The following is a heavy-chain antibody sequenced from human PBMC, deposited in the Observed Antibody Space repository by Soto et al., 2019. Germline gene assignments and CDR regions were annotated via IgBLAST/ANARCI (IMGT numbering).Heavy chain of an antibody. CDR1: GGTFSSYA. Sequence: QVQLVQSGAEVKKPGSSVKVSCKASGGTFSSYAITWVRQAPGQGLEWMGGIIPIFGTANYAQKFQGRVTITADESTSTAYMELSSLRSEDTAVYYCATEGDGSGSYYYGMDVWGLGTTVTVSS. J-gene: IGHJ6*02. CDR2: IIPIFGTA. CDR3: ATEGDGSGSYYYGMDV. D-gene: IGHD3-22*01. V-gene: IGHV1-69*12.